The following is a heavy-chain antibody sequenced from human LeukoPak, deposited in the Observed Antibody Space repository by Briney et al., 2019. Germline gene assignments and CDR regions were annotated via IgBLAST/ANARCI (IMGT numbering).Heavy chain of an antibody. J-gene: IGHJ4*02. CDR1: GFTFSSYG. D-gene: IGHD4-23*01. Sequence: GGSLRPSCAASGFTFSSYGMHWVRQAPGKGLEWVAFIRYDGSNKYYADSVKGRFTISRDNSKNTLYLQMNSLRAEDTAVYYCAKDQYGGPVEFDYWGQGTLVTVSS. V-gene: IGHV3-30*02. CDR3: AKDQYGGPVEFDY. CDR2: IRYDGSNK.